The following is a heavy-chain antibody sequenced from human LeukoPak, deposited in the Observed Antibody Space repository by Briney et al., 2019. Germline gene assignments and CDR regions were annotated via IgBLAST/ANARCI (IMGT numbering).Heavy chain of an antibody. Sequence: GGSLRLSCAASGFTFDDYAMHWVRHAPGKGLEWVSGISWNSGSIGYADSVKGRFTISRDNTKNSLYLQMNSLRAEDTALYYCAKDNEEQQTIYYGMDVWGQGTTVTVSS. J-gene: IGHJ6*02. D-gene: IGHD6-13*01. V-gene: IGHV3-9*01. CDR3: AKDNEEQQTIYYGMDV. CDR1: GFTFDDYA. CDR2: ISWNSGSI.